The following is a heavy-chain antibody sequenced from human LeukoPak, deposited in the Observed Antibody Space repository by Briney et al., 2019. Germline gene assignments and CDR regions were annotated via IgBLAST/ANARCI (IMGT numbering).Heavy chain of an antibody. V-gene: IGHV3-11*05. J-gene: IGHJ4*02. D-gene: IGHD3-16*02. Sequence: GGSLRLSCAASGFTFSDYYMSWIRQAPGKGLEWVSSISSSSSDTKYADSVKGRFTISRDNAKKSLYLQMNSLRAEDTAVYYCAKGQYDYVWGSYRPLYLDYWGQGTLVTVSS. CDR3: AKGQYDYVWGSYRPLYLDY. CDR2: ISSSSSDT. CDR1: GFTFSDYY.